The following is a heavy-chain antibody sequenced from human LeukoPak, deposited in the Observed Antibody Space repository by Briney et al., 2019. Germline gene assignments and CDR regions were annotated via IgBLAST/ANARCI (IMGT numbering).Heavy chain of an antibody. D-gene: IGHD1-1*01. CDR3: ARNELDAFDI. CDR2: IYYSGST. V-gene: IGHV4-59*08. Sequence: PSETLSLTCTVSGGSISSYYWSWTRQPPGKGLEWIGYIYYSGSTNYNPSLKSRVTISVDTSKNQFSLKLSSVTAADTAVYYCARNELDAFDIWGQGTMVTVSS. CDR1: GGSISSYY. J-gene: IGHJ3*02.